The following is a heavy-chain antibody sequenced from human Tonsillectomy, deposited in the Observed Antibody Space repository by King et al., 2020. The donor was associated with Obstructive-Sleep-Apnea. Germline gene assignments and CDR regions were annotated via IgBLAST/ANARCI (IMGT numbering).Heavy chain of an antibody. CDR2: IYYSGST. CDR3: VREDYGDFECAY. Sequence: QLQESGPGLVKPSETLSLTCTVSGGSISSSDYYWGWIRQPPGKGLEWIGSIYYSGSTYYNPSLTSRVTISLDTSKNHFSLRLSSVTAADTAVYYCVREDYGDFECAYWGQGTLVTVSS. D-gene: IGHD4-17*01. J-gene: IGHJ4*02. V-gene: IGHV4-39*07. CDR1: GGSISSSDYY.